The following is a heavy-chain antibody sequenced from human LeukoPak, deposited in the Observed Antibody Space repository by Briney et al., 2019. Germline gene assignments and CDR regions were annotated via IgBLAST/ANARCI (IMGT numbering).Heavy chain of an antibody. CDR3: ARDNQWELRVVPSFDY. D-gene: IGHD1-26*01. V-gene: IGHV1-24*01. CDR2: FDPEDGET. CDR1: GYTLTELS. Sequence: ASVKVSCKVSGYTLTELSMHWVRQAPGKGLEWMGGFDPEDGETIYAQKFQGRVTMTTDTSTSTAYMELRSLRSDDTAVYYCARDNQWELRVVPSFDYWGQGTLVTVSS. J-gene: IGHJ4*02.